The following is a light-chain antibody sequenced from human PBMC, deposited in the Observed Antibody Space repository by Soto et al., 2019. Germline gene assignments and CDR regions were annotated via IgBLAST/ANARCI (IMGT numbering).Light chain of an antibody. V-gene: IGLV1-47*02. CDR2: SNN. J-gene: IGLJ2*01. CDR1: SSNIGSNY. CDR3: AAWDDSMSGVV. Sequence: QSVLTQPPSASGTPGQRVTISCSGSSSNIGSNYVYWYQQLPGTAPKLLIYSNNQRPSGVPDRFSGSTSGTSASLAISGLRSEDEADYYCAAWDDSMSGVVFGGGTKLTVL.